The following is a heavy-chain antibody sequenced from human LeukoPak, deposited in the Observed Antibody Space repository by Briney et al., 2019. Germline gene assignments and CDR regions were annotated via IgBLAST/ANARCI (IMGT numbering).Heavy chain of an antibody. CDR3: ARHLYGGYVVDY. J-gene: IGHJ4*02. CDR2: IYYSGST. D-gene: IGHD5-12*01. V-gene: IGHV4-39*01. Sequence: SETLSLTCTVSGGSISSSSYYWGWIRRPPGKGLEWIGSIYYSGSTYYNPSLKSRVTISVDTSKNQFSLKLSSVTAADTAVYYCARHLYGGYVVDYWGQGTLVTVSS. CDR1: GGSISSSSYY.